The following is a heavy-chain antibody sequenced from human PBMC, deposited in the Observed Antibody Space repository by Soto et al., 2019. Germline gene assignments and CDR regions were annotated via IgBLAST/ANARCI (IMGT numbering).Heavy chain of an antibody. CDR3: ARHEQFYYYYYGMDV. V-gene: IGHV5-51*01. J-gene: IGHJ6*02. CDR1: GYSFTTYW. Sequence: SGESLKISCKASGYSFTTYWIAWVRQMPGKGLEWMGIINPGDSDIRYSPSFQGQVTISADNSISTAYLQWSSLKASDTAMYYCARHEQFYYYYYGMDVWGQGTAVTVS. D-gene: IGHD4-4*01. CDR2: INPGDSDI.